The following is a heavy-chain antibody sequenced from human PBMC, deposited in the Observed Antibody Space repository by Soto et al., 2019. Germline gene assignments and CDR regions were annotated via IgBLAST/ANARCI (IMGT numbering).Heavy chain of an antibody. V-gene: IGHV2-5*02. Sequence: SGPTLVNPTQTLTLTCTFSGFSLRTSGVGVGWIRQPPGKALEWLALIYWDDGKRYSPSLKNRLTITKDTSKNQVVLTMTNMDPVDTATYYCAHTEQYYSGNYWLGGKPFDYWGQGTLVTVSS. CDR2: IYWDDGK. J-gene: IGHJ4*02. CDR3: AHTEQYYSGNYWLGGKPFDY. CDR1: GFSLRTSGVG. D-gene: IGHD1-26*01.